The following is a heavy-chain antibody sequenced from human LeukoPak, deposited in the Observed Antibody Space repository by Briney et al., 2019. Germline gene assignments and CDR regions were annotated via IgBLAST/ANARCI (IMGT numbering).Heavy chain of an antibody. J-gene: IGHJ3*02. CDR2: IYYSGST. V-gene: IGHV4-31*03. CDR1: GGSISSGGYY. Sequence: SQTLSLTCTVSGGSISSGGYYWSWIRQHPGKGLEWIGYIYYSGSTYYNPSLKSRVTISVDTSKNQFSLKLSSVTAADTAVYYCARGRGDYGDYVKDAFDIWGQGIMVTVSS. D-gene: IGHD4-17*01. CDR3: ARGRGDYGDYVKDAFDI.